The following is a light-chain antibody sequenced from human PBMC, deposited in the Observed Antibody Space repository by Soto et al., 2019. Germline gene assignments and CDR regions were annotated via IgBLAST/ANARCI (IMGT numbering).Light chain of an antibody. V-gene: IGKV1-33*01. J-gene: IGKJ5*01. Sequence: DIQMTQSPSSLSASVGDRVTITCQASQNINNYLNWYQQKPGRAPKLLIYLVSNRASGVPDRFSGSGSGTDFTLKISRVEAEDVGLYYCMQALQTPLTFGQGTRLEIK. CDR1: QNINNY. CDR2: LVS. CDR3: MQALQTPLT.